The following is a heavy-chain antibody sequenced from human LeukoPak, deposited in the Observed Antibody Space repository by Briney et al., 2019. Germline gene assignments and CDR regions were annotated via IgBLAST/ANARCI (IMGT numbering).Heavy chain of an antibody. CDR1: GFTFSSYA. V-gene: IGHV3-23*01. CDR2: ITASGTST. CDR3: GRDSGDYPYA. J-gene: IGHJ5*02. Sequence: PGGSLRLSCAASGFTFSSYAMSWARQAPGKGLEWVSGITASGTSTFYADSVKGRFSISRDNSKSTLYLQMNSLRAEDSAVYYCGRDSGDYPYAWGQGSLVTVS. D-gene: IGHD7-27*01.